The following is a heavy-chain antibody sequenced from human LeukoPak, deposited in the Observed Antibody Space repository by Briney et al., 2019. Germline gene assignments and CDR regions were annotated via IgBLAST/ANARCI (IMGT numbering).Heavy chain of an antibody. D-gene: IGHD2-2*01. V-gene: IGHV1-24*01. CDR2: FDPEDGET. J-gene: IGHJ3*02. CDR1: GYTLTELS. Sequence: ASVKVSCKVSGYTLTELSMHWVRQAPGKGLEWMGGFDPEDGETIYAQKFQGRVTMTEDTSTDTAYMELSSLRSEDTAVYYCATSPIVVVPAAVSRLDAFDIWGQGTMVTVSS. CDR3: ATSPIVVVPAAVSRLDAFDI.